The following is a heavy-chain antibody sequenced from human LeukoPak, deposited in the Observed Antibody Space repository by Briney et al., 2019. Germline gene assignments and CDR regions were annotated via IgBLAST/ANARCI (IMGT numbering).Heavy chain of an antibody. J-gene: IGHJ4*02. CDR3: ARDGSSEELTGFDY. V-gene: IGHV4-61*01. CDR2: IYYSGST. CDR1: GGSISSTTYF. Sequence: SETLSLTCTVSGGSISSTTYFWGWIRQPPGKGLEWIGYIYYSGSTNYNPSLKSRVTISVDTSKNQFSLKLSSVTAADTAVYYCARDGSSEELTGFDYWGQGTLVTVSS. D-gene: IGHD1-14*01.